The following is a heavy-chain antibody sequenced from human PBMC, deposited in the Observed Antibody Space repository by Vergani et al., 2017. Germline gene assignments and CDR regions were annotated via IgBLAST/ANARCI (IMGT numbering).Heavy chain of an antibody. CDR3: ARDPWYSSSSNFDY. Sequence: EVHLLESGGGLVQSGGSLRLSCAASGFTFSNSAVSWVRQAPGRGLAWVSSISGPGLSTYYADSVKGRFTISRDNSKNTLYLQMNSLRAEDTAVYYCARDPWYSSSSNFDYWGQGTLVTVSS. J-gene: IGHJ4*02. V-gene: IGHV3-23*01. CDR2: ISGPGLST. CDR1: GFTFSNSA. D-gene: IGHD6-6*01.